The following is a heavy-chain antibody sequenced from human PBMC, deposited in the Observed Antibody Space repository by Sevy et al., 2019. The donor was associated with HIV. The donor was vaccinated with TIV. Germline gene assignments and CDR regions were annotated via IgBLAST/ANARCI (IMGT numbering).Heavy chain of an antibody. J-gene: IGHJ6*02. CDR3: ARIETTVTSYYYYGMDV. CDR1: GFTFSSYA. CDR2: ISYDGSNK. D-gene: IGHD4-17*01. V-gene: IGHV3-30*04. Sequence: GGSLRLSCAASGFTFSSYAMHWVRQAPGKGLEWVAVISYDGSNKDYADSVKGRFTISRDNSKNTLYLQMNSLRAEDTAVYYCARIETTVTSYYYYGMDVWGQGTTVTVSS.